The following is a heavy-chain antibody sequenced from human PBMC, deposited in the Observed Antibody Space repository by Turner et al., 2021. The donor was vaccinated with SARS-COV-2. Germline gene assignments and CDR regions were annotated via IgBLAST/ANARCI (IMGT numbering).Heavy chain of an antibody. CDR2: IIPIFGTA. CDR1: GGTFSIYA. J-gene: IGHJ6*02. Sequence: QVQLVQSGAEVKKPGSSVTVSCKASGGTFSIYAISWVRQAPGQGLGWMGRIIPIFGTANYAQKFQGRVTMTEDTSTDTAYMELSSLGSEDTAVYYCATGVAVAGTPSDYYYYYGMDVWGQGTTVTVSS. V-gene: IGHV1-69*06. CDR3: ATGVAVAGTPSDYYYYYGMDV. D-gene: IGHD6-19*01.